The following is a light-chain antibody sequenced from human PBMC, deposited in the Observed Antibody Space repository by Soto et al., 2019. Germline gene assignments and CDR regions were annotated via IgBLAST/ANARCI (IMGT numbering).Light chain of an antibody. J-gene: IGLJ3*02. CDR2: DVS. CDR3: CSYAGSYTLV. CDR1: SSDVGGYNF. Sequence: QSALTQPRSVSGSPGQSVTISCTGTSSDVGGYNFVSWYQHHPGKAPKLMIYDVSKRPSGVPDRFSGSKSGSTASLTISGLQAEEEADYYCCSYAGSYTLVFGGGTKVTVL. V-gene: IGLV2-11*01.